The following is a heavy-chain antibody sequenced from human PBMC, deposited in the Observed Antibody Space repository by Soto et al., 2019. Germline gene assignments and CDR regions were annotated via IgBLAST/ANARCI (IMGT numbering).Heavy chain of an antibody. CDR2: ISGNNGDT. V-gene: IGHV1-18*01. J-gene: IGHJ5*02. CDR3: ARGPRQGTWFDP. CDR1: GYTFSNYD. Sequence: QVQLVQSGAEVKKPGASVKVSCKASGYTFSNYDINWVRQAPGPGLEWMGWISGNNGDTNYAQKFQDRVTMTTDTSTRTAYMELGSLRSDDTAVYYCARGPRQGTWFDPWGQGTLVTVSS. D-gene: IGHD1-1*01.